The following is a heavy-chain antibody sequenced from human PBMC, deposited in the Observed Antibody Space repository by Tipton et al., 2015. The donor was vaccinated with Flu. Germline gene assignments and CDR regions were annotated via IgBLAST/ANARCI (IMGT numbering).Heavy chain of an antibody. V-gene: IGHV4-39*07. CDR3: ARDNSLIPAALVY. D-gene: IGHD2-2*01. CDR2: IYPSGTT. CDR1: SGSIRSTDYF. J-gene: IGHJ4*02. Sequence: GLVKPSETLSLTCTVSSGSIRSTDYFCAWIRQPPGKRLELIGSIYPSGTTYYSPSLKSRVTMSIDKSKKQFSLTLSSVTAADTAFYYCARDNSLIPAALVYWGQGTLVTVST.